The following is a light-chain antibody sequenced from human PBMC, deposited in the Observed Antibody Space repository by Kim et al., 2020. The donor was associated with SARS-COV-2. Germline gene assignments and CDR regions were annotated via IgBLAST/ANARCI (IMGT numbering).Light chain of an antibody. J-gene: IGLJ1*01. CDR1: TSTIGGNA. CDR2: TND. CDR3: AAWDDSLNAYV. V-gene: IGLV1-44*01. Sequence: GQRVTISCSGTTSTIGGNAVNWFQQLPGAAPKLLIYTNDQRPSGVPERFSGSKSGTSASLAISGLQSEDESDYYCAAWDDSLNAYVFGTGTKVTVL.